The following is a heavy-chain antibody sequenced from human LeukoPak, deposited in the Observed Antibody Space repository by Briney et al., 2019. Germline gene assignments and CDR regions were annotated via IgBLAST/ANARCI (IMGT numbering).Heavy chain of an antibody. J-gene: IGHJ6*03. CDR3: ARAVRQSRWLQLIDYYYYYMDV. CDR2: NYYSGST. V-gene: IGHV4-59*01. Sequence: SETLSLTSTVSGGSISSYYWSWIRQPPGKGLEWIGYNYYSGSTNYNPSLKSRVTISVDTSKNQFSLKLSSVTAADTAVYYCARAVRQSRWLQLIDYYYYYMDVWGKGTTVTVSS. CDR1: GGSISSYY. D-gene: IGHD5-24*01.